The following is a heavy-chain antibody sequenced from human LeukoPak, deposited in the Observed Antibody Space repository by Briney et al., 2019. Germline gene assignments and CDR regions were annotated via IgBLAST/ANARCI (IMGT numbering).Heavy chain of an antibody. CDR1: GYIFTDYY. Sequence: ASVKVSCKASGYIFTDYYMHWVRQAPGQELGWMGRINPNSGGTNYAQKFQGRVTMTRDTSISTAYMELSRLRSDDTAVYYCARVPNSAWELLREYYFDYWGQGTLVTVSS. D-gene: IGHD1-26*01. CDR3: ARVPNSAWELLREYYFDY. J-gene: IGHJ4*02. V-gene: IGHV1/OR15-1*04. CDR2: INPNSGGT.